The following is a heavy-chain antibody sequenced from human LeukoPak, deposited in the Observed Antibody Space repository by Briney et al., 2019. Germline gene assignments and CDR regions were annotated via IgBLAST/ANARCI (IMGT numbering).Heavy chain of an antibody. CDR1: THSVSTDYC. J-gene: IGHJ4*02. CDR3: AREGLISIVRGLNFGY. Sequence: PSETLSLTCTVSTHSVSTDYCWGWIRQPPGKGLEWIGNIYHDGSTYYTPSLKSRVTISVDTSKNQFSLKLTSVTAADTAVYYCAREGLISIVRGLNFGYWGQGTLVSVSS. CDR2: IYHDGST. D-gene: IGHD3-10*01. V-gene: IGHV4-38-2*02.